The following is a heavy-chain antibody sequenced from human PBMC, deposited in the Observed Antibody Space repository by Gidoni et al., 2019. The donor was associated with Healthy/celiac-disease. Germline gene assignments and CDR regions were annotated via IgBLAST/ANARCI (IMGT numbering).Heavy chain of an antibody. Sequence: QVQLQESGPGLVKPSQTLSLTGTVSGGSISSGGYYWSWIRQHPGKGLEWIGYISYSGSTYYNPPLKCRVTISVDTSKTQFSLKLSSVTAADTAVYYCARGGGGSGYYHWFDPWGQGTLVTVSS. CDR1: GGSISSGGYY. CDR2: ISYSGST. D-gene: IGHD3-22*01. J-gene: IGHJ5*02. CDR3: ARGGGGSGYYHWFDP. V-gene: IGHV4-31*03.